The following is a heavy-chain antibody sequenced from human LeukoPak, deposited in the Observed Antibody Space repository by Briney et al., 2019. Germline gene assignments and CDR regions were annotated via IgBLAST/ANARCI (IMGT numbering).Heavy chain of an antibody. CDR3: ARHSLDIVVVISATDSRFDP. J-gene: IGHJ5*02. D-gene: IGHD2-15*01. Sequence: PSETLSLTCSVSGDSISSRSFYWGWIRQPPGKGLEWIGSIYYSGNTYYNPSLKSRVTLSVDTSKNQFSLKLSSVTAADTAVYYCARHSLDIVVVISATDSRFDPWGQGTLVTVSS. V-gene: IGHV4-39*01. CDR2: IYYSGNT. CDR1: GDSISSRSFY.